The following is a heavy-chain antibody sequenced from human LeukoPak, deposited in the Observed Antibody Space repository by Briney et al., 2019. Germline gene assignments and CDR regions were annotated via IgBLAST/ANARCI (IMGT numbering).Heavy chain of an antibody. Sequence: GGSLRLSCAASGFTVSNSYMSWIRQAPGKGLEWVSVIYSDGTSYYADSVKARFSISRDNSKNTLYLQMNGLRVEDKAMYYCTKTGGPWDWGQGTLVTVSS. CDR1: GFTVSNSY. CDR2: IYSDGTS. CDR3: TKTGGPWD. D-gene: IGHD7-27*01. J-gene: IGHJ4*02. V-gene: IGHV3-53*01.